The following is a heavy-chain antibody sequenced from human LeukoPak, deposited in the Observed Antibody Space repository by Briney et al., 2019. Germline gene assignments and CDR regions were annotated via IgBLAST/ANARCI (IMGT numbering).Heavy chain of an antibody. D-gene: IGHD4-23*01. Sequence: PETLSLTCAVYGGSFSDYYWSWIRQPPGKGLEWIGEISHSGSTNYNPSLKSRVTISLDTSKNQFSLKLTSVTAADTAVYYCAQYGGNSVFDYWGQETLVTVSS. J-gene: IGHJ4*02. CDR3: AQYGGNSVFDY. CDR1: GGSFSDYY. CDR2: ISHSGST. V-gene: IGHV4-34*01.